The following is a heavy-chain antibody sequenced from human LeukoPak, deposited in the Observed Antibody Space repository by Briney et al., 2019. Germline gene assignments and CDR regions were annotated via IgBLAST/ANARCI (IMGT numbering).Heavy chain of an antibody. D-gene: IGHD2-21*02. CDR2: ISSSGSTI. CDR3: ARDQAGRGGDCLWFDP. V-gene: IGHV3-48*03. CDR1: GFTFSSYE. Sequence: GGSLRLSCAASGFTFSSYEMNWVRQTPGKGLEWVSYISSSGSTIYYADSVKGRFTISRDNAKNSLYLQMNSLRAEDTAVYYCARDQAGRGGDCLWFDPWGQGTLVTVSS. J-gene: IGHJ5*02.